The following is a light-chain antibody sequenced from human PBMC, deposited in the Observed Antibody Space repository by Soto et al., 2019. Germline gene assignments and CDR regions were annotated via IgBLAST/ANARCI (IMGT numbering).Light chain of an antibody. CDR3: QQYNNWPRT. CDR2: GAS. Sequence: EIVMTQSPATLSVSPGERATLSCRASQSVSNNLAWYHQKPGQAPRLLIYGASTRATGIPARFSGSGSGTEFNLTISSLLSEDFAVYYCQQYNNWPRTFGQGTKVEIK. CDR1: QSVSNN. J-gene: IGKJ1*01. V-gene: IGKV3-15*01.